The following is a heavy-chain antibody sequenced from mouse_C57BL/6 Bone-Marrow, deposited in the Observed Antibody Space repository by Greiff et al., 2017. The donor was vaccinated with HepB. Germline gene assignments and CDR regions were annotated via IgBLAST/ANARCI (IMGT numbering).Heavy chain of an antibody. J-gene: IGHJ3*01. V-gene: IGHV6-3*01. D-gene: IGHD2-2*01. CDR3: TGGLPLAY. CDR2: IRLKSDNYAT. CDR1: GFTFSNYW. Sequence: EVQLQESGGGLVQPGGSMKLSCVASGFTFSNYWMNWVRQSPEKGLEWVAQIRLKSDNYATHYAESVKGRFTISRDDSKSSVYLQMNNLRAEDTGIYYCTGGLPLAYWGQGTLVTVSA.